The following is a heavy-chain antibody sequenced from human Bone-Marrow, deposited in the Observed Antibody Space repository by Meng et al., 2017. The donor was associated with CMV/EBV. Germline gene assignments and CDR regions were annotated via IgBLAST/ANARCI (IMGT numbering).Heavy chain of an antibody. D-gene: IGHD3-22*01. CDR3: ARGSVHNYYDSSGYQGVFDY. CDR1: GFTFSSYA. J-gene: IGHJ4*02. V-gene: IGHV3-30-3*01. Sequence: GGSLRLSCAASGFTFSSYAMPWVRQAPGKGLEWVAVISYDGSNKYYADSVKGRFTISRDNSKNTLYLQMNSLRAEDTAVYYCARGSVHNYYDSSGYQGVFDYWGQGTLVTVSS. CDR2: ISYDGSNK.